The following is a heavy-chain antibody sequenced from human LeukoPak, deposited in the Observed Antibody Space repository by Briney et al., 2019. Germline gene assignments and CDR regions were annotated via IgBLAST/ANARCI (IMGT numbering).Heavy chain of an antibody. CDR3: AKDIYGSGSYYPGYFDY. V-gene: IGHV3-23*01. CDR2: ISGSGGST. J-gene: IGHJ4*02. Sequence: GGSLRLSCAASGFTFSSYVMNWVRQAPGKGLQWVSAISGSGGSTYYADSVKGRFTISRDNSKNTLYLQMNSLRAEDTAVYYCAKDIYGSGSYYPGYFDYWGQGTLVTVSS. D-gene: IGHD3-10*01. CDR1: GFTFSSYV.